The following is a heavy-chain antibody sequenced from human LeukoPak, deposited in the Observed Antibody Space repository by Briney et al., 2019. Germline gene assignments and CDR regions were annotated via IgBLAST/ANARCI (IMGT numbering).Heavy chain of an antibody. J-gene: IGHJ4*02. Sequence: GGSLRLSCAASGFTVSSNYMSWVRQAPGKGLEWVSVIYSGGSTYYADSVKGRFTISRDNSKNTLYLQMNSLRAEDTAVYYCASTFYGDSPPYCGQGTLVTVSS. CDR3: ASTFYGDSPPY. V-gene: IGHV3-66*01. CDR2: IYSGGST. CDR1: GFTVSSNY. D-gene: IGHD4-17*01.